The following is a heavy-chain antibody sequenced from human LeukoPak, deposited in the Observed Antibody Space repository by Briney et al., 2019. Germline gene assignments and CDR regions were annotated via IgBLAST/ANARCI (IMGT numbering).Heavy chain of an antibody. CDR3: ARVRRAVVVPAAKTYYFDY. CDR1: GYTFTSYD. V-gene: IGHV1-8*03. CDR2: MNPNSGNT. D-gene: IGHD2-2*01. J-gene: IGHJ4*02. Sequence: ASVKVSCKASGYTFTSYDINWVRQATGQGLEWMGWMNPNSGNTGYAQKFQGRVTITRNTSIGTAYMELSSLRSEDTAVYYCARVRRAVVVPAAKTYYFDYWGQGTLVTVSS.